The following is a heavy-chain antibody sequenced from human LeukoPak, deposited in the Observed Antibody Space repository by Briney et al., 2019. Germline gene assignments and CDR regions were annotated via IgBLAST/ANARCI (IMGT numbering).Heavy chain of an antibody. D-gene: IGHD6-13*01. CDR3: ARSGSWYTYYYMDV. J-gene: IGHJ6*03. CDR2: INPNSGGT. Sequence: ASVKVSCRASGYTFTGYYMHWVRQAPGQGLEWMGWINPNSGGTNYAQKFQGRVTMTRDTSISTAYMELRSLRSDDTAVYYCARSGSWYTYYYMDVWGKGTTVTISS. V-gene: IGHV1-2*02. CDR1: GYTFTGYY.